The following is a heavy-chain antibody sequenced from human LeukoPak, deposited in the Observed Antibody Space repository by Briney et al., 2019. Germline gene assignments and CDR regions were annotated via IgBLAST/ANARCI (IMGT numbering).Heavy chain of an antibody. J-gene: IGHJ6*04. CDR2: IKQDGSEK. V-gene: IGHV3-7*03. D-gene: IGHD3-16*02. CDR1: GFTFSSYW. CDR3: ARDPYYDYVWGSYRGDGMDV. Sequence: GGSLRLSCAASGFTFSSYWMSWVRQAPGKGLERVANIKQDGSEKYYVDSVKGRFTISRDNAKNSLYLQMNSLRAEDTAVYYCARDPYYDYVWGSYRGDGMDVWGKGTTVTVSS.